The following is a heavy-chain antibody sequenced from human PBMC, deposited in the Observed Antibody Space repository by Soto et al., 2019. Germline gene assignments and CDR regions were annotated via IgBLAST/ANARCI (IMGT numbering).Heavy chain of an antibody. CDR1: GFTFDDYA. CDR2: ISWNSGSI. Sequence: EVQLVESGGGLVQPGRSLRLSCAASGFTFDDYAMHWVRQAPGKGLEWVSGISWNSGSIGYADSVKGRFTISRDNAKNSLYLQMNSLRAEDTALYYCAKDPSKSIWWYFDLWGRGTLVTVSS. V-gene: IGHV3-9*01. J-gene: IGHJ2*01. CDR3: AKDPSKSIWWYFDL.